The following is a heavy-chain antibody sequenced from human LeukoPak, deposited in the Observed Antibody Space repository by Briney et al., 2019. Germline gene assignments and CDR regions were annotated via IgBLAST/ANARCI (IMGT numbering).Heavy chain of an antibody. Sequence: GGSLRLSCAASGFTFSNCAMGWVRQAPGKGLEWVSGIGSSGGSTYYVDSVKGRFTISRDSSENNLYLQMDSLRAEDTAVYYCAKSKGFTGGSFDFWGQGTPVTVSS. V-gene: IGHV3-23*01. CDR2: IGSSGGST. CDR1: GFTFSNCA. CDR3: AKSKGFTGGSFDF. J-gene: IGHJ4*02. D-gene: IGHD2-8*02.